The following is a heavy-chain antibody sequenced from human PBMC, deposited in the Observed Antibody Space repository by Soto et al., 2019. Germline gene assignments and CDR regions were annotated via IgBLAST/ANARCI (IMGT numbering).Heavy chain of an antibody. J-gene: IGHJ4*02. D-gene: IGHD1-1*01. Sequence: EVQLLESGGGLVQPGGSLRLSCAASGFTFSNDAMSWVRQAPGKGLEWVSTIGSGGSGTYYSDSVKGRFAISRDNSKNSLSLQMSNLRAEDTAIYYCARTASEYSHWGQGILVTVSS. V-gene: IGHV3-23*01. CDR3: ARTASEYSH. CDR2: IGSGGSGT. CDR1: GFTFSNDA.